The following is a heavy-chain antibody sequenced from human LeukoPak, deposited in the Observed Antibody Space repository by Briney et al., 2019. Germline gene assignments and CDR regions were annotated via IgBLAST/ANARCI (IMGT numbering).Heavy chain of an antibody. V-gene: IGHV6-1*01. CDR1: WDIVAINSAG. J-gene: IGHJ4*02. CDR2: KCQRTKWYN. D-gene: IGHD6-19*01. Sequence: SQTLSLTWAISWDIVAINSAGWNWVRQSPSRGLEWLGRKCQRTKWYNDYAVSVTSRITINPDISKKQFSLQLNYVTPEDKAVYYCERSHSPYSSGWYFDYWGQGTLVTVSS. CDR3: ERSHSPYSSGWYFDY.